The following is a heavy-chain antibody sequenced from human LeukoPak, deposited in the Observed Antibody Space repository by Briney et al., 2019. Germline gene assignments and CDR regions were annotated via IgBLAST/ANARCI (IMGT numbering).Heavy chain of an antibody. CDR1: GGSISSSSYY. J-gene: IGHJ4*02. CDR2: IYYSGST. D-gene: IGHD2-2*01. CDR3: ARRYCSETSCLHFDS. V-gene: IGHV4-39*01. Sequence: SETLSLTCTVSGGSISSSSYYWGWIRQPPGKGLEWTGSIYYSGSTYYNPSLKSRVTISVDTSKNQFSLKLSSVTAADTAVYYCARRYCSETSCLHFDSWGQGTLVTVPS.